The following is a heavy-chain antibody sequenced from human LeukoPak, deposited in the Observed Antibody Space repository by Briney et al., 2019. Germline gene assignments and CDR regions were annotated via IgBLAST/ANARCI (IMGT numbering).Heavy chain of an antibody. CDR2: ISYDGSNK. CDR1: GFTCSSYG. V-gene: IGHV3-30*18. D-gene: IGHD2-2*01. Sequence: GGSLRLSCAASGFTCSSYGMHWVRQAPGKGLEWVAVISYDGSNKYYADSVKGRFTISRDNSKNTLYLQMNSLRAEDTAVYYCAKPPTAKYCSSTSCSYFDYWGQGTLVTVSS. J-gene: IGHJ4*02. CDR3: AKPPTAKYCSSTSCSYFDY.